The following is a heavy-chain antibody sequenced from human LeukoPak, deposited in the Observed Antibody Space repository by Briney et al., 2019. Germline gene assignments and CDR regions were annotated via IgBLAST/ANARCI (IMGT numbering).Heavy chain of an antibody. J-gene: IGHJ3*01. CDR1: GGPISSGGYS. D-gene: IGHD1-26*01. CDR3: AGDRAGLGLLDF. V-gene: IGHV4-30-2*01. Sequence: SQTLSLTCAVSGGPISSGGYSWAWLRQPPGKGLEWIGYIFQSGSPSYNPSLRSRVTISVDTSRNQFSLKLNSVTAADTAMYYCAGDRAGLGLLDFWGPGTMVTVSS. CDR2: IFQSGSP.